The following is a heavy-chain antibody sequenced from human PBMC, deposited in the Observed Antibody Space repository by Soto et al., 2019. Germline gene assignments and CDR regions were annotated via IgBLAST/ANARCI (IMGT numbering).Heavy chain of an antibody. Sequence: GSLRLSCAASGFTFSSYSMNWVRQAPGKGLEWVSSISSSSSYIYYADSVKGRFTISRDNAKNSLYLQMNSLRAEDTAVYYCARDVLQDIAARQNYYYYGMDVWGQGTTVTVSS. CDR3: ARDVLQDIAARQNYYYYGMDV. D-gene: IGHD6-6*01. CDR1: GFTFSSYS. CDR2: ISSSSSYI. J-gene: IGHJ6*02. V-gene: IGHV3-21*01.